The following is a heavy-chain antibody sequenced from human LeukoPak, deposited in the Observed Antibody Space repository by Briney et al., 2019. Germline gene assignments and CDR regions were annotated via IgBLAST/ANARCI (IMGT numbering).Heavy chain of an antibody. CDR1: GFTFSSYG. CDR2: ISYDGSNK. Sequence: GGSLRLSCAASGFTFSSYGMHWVRQAPGKGLEWVAVISYDGSNKYYADSVKGRFTISRDNSKNTLYLQMNSLRAEDTAVYYCAKDGEPSGSYYFDYWGQGTLVTVSS. CDR3: AKDGEPSGSYYFDY. J-gene: IGHJ4*02. V-gene: IGHV3-30*18. D-gene: IGHD1-26*01.